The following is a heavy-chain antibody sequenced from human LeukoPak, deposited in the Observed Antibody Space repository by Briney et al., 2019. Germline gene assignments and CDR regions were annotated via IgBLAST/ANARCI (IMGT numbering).Heavy chain of an antibody. CDR3: ARDREKDYYGSGSSIPNWFDP. V-gene: IGHV3-48*03. CDR1: GFTFSNYG. Sequence: GGSLRLSCAASGFTFSNYGMNWVRQAPGKGLEWVSYISSSGSTIYYADSVKGRFTISRDNAKNSLYLQMNSLRAEDTAVYYCARDREKDYYGSGSSIPNWFDPWGQGTLVTVSS. CDR2: ISSSGSTI. J-gene: IGHJ5*02. D-gene: IGHD3-10*01.